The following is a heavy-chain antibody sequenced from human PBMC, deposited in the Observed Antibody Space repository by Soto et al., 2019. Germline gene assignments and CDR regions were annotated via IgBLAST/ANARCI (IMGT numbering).Heavy chain of an antibody. CDR1: GGSISSGGYY. CDR2: IYYSGST. V-gene: IGHV4-31*03. D-gene: IGHD4-17*01. CDR3: ARGDDYGDYSFDY. J-gene: IGHJ4*02. Sequence: SETLSLTCTVSGGSISSGGYYWSWIRQHPGKGLEWIGYIYYSGSTYYNPSLKSRVTISVDTSKNQFSLKLSSVTAADTAVYYCARGDDYGDYSFDYWGQGTLVTVSS.